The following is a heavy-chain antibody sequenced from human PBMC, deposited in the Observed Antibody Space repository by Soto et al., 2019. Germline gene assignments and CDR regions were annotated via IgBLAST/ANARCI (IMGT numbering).Heavy chain of an antibody. V-gene: IGHV1-18*01. CDR3: ARDLPPVDS. Sequence: QVQLVQSGAEVKKPGASVKVSCKASGYTFTSYYISWVRQAPGQGLEWMGWISAYNGNTNYAQKLQGRVTMSTDTARSTAYMELRSLSSDDTAVYYGARDLPPVDSWGQGTRITVSS. CDR2: ISAYNGNT. J-gene: IGHJ4*02. CDR1: GYTFTSYY.